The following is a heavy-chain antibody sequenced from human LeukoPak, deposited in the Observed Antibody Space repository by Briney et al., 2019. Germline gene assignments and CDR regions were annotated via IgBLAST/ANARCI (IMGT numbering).Heavy chain of an antibody. CDR2: ISWNSGSI. CDR3: AKSGWELLEGGGSYFDY. J-gene: IGHJ4*02. CDR1: GFTFDDYT. Sequence: GRSLRLSCAASGFTFDDYTMHWVRQAPGKGLEWVSGISWNSGSIVYADSVKGRFTISRDNAKNSLYLQMNSLRAEDTALYYCAKSGWELLEGGGSYFDYWGQGTLVTVSS. V-gene: IGHV3-9*01. D-gene: IGHD1-26*01.